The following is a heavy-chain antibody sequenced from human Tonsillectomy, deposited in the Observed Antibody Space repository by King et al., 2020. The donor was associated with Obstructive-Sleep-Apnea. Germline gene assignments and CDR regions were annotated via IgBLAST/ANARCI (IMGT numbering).Heavy chain of an antibody. D-gene: IGHD5-12*01. CDR3: ARDRSGYDLYDY. CDR2: SNYSGST. CDR1: GSSISGGAYY. Sequence: QLQESGPGLVKPSQTLSLTCTVSGSSISGGAYYWTWIRPPPGKGLEGLGYSNYSGSTYSNPSLKSRITISVHTSQNQFSLKLRSLTAADTAVYYCARDRSGYDLYDYWGQGTLVTVSS. J-gene: IGHJ4*02. V-gene: IGHV4-30-4*01.